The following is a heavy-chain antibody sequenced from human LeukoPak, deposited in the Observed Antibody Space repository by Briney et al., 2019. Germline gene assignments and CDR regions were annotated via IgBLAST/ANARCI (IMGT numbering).Heavy chain of an antibody. V-gene: IGHV2-5*01. Sequence: SGPTLVNPTQTLTLTCTFSGFSLSTSGVGVGWIRQPPGKALEWLALIYWNDDKRYSPSLKSRLTITKVTSKNQVVLTMTNMDPVDTATYYCAHRRWGSSWYYFDYWGQGTLVTVSS. CDR1: GFSLSTSGVG. CDR2: IYWNDDK. D-gene: IGHD6-13*01. J-gene: IGHJ4*02. CDR3: AHRRWGSSWYYFDY.